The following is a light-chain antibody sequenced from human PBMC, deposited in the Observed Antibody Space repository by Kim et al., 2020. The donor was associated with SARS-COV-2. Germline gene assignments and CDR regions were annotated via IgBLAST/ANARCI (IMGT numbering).Light chain of an antibody. J-gene: IGKJ2*01. CDR2: GAS. CDR3: QQYDDWRPYT. V-gene: IGKV3-15*01. Sequence: VSPGERATLSCRANQSVRSNLAWYQQKPGQAPRLLMYGASTRATGIPARFSGSGSGTEFTLTISSLQSEDSAIYYCQQYDDWRPYTFGQGTKLEI. CDR1: QSVRSN.